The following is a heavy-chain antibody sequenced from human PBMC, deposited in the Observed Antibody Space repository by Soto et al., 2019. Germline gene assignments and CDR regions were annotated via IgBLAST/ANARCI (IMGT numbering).Heavy chain of an antibody. D-gene: IGHD3-3*01. V-gene: IGHV3-30*18. Sequence: GGSLRLSCAASGFTFSSYGMHWVRQAPGKGLEWVAVISYDGSNKYYADSVKGRFTISRDNSKNTLYLQMNSLRAEDTAVYYCAKDLDEGLYYYYGMDVWGQGTTVTVSS. CDR3: AKDLDEGLYYYYGMDV. J-gene: IGHJ6*02. CDR2: ISYDGSNK. CDR1: GFTFSSYG.